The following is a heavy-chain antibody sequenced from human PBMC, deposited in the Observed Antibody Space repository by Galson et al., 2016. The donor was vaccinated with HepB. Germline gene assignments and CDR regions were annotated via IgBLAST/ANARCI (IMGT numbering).Heavy chain of an antibody. D-gene: IGHD5-24*01. CDR2: IYYNGNT. V-gene: IGHV4-59*08. J-gene: IGHJ3*02. CDR1: GGSISTYY. CDR3: ARRLQSWDGYNDAFDI. Sequence: SETLSLTCTVSGGSISTYYWSWIRRPPVKGLESTGYIYYNGNTNYNPSLKSRVTISVDTSKNQISLRLTSVTAADTAVYYCARRLQSWDGYNDAFDIWGQGTMVTVSS.